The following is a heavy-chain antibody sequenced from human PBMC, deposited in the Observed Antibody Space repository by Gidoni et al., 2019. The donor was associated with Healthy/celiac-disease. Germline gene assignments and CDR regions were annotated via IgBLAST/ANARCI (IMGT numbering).Heavy chain of an antibody. CDR1: GFTFSSYS. CDR3: ASTPVVAATRNLDY. V-gene: IGHV3-21*01. CDR2: ISSSSSYI. J-gene: IGHJ4*02. Sequence: EVQLVESGGGLVKPGGSLRLSCAASGFTFSSYSMNWVRQAPGKGLEWVSSISSSSSYIYYADSVKGRFTISRDNAKNSLYLQMNSLRAEDTAVYYCASTPVVAATRNLDYWGQGTLVTVSS. D-gene: IGHD2-15*01.